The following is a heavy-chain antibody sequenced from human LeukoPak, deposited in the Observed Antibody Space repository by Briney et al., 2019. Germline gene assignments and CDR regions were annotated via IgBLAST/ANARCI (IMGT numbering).Heavy chain of an antibody. CDR2: ISSSSSYI. CDR3: ARDRGADY. J-gene: IGHJ4*02. Sequence: GESLRLSCVASGFTFSIYSMNWVRQAPGKGLEWVSSISSSSSYIYYADSVKGRFTISRDNAKNSLYLQMNSLRAEDTAVYYCARDRGADYWGQGTLVTVSS. V-gene: IGHV3-21*01. CDR1: GFTFSIYS. D-gene: IGHD3-10*01.